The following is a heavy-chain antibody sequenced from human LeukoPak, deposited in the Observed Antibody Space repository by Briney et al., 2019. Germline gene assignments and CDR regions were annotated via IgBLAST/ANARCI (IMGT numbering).Heavy chain of an antibody. V-gene: IGHV4-39*07. CDR1: GGSISSYY. CDR3: ARGTRGGIAAARN. Sequence: SETLSLTCTVSGGSISSYYWGWIRRPPGKGLEWIGSIYYSGSTYYNPSLKSRVTISVDTSKNQFSLKLSSVTAADTAVYYCARGTRGGIAAARNWGQGTLVTVSS. CDR2: IYYSGST. D-gene: IGHD6-13*01. J-gene: IGHJ4*02.